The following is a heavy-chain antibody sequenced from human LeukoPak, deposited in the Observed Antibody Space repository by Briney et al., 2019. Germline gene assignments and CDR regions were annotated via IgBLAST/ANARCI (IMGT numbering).Heavy chain of an antibody. CDR2: INPNSGGT. CDR1: GYTFTGYY. V-gene: IGHV1-2*02. J-gene: IGHJ6*03. D-gene: IGHD3-10*01. Sequence: ASVKVSCKASGYTFTGYYMHWVRQAPGQGLEWMGWINPNSGGTNYAQKFQGRVTMTRDTSISTAYMELSRLRSDDTAVYYCARRARETYGSGSYYNTHFYYYYMDVWGKGTTVTISS. CDR3: ARRARETYGSGSYYNTHFYYYYMDV.